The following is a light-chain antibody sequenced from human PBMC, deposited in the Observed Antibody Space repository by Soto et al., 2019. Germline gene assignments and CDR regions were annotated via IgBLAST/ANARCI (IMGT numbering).Light chain of an antibody. V-gene: IGKV1-5*03. CDR1: QSISSW. CDR3: QQYKSYSWT. Sequence: DIQMTQSPSTLSASVGDRVTITCRASQSISSWLAWYQQKPGKAPNLLIYKASNLESGVSSRFSGGGSGTEFTLTISSLQPDDFATYYCQQYKSYSWTFGQGTKVEIK. J-gene: IGKJ1*01. CDR2: KAS.